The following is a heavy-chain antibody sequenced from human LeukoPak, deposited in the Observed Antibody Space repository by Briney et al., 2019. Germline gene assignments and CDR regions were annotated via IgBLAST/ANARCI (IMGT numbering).Heavy chain of an antibody. CDR2: IYYSGST. V-gene: IGHV4-59*01. CDR1: GGSISSYY. Sequence: SETLSLTCTVSGGSISSYYWSWIRQPPGKGLEWIGYIYYSGSTNYNPSLKSRVTISVDTSKNQFSLKLSSVTAADTAVYYCAIAGGYAQSRFDPWGQGTLVTVSS. CDR3: AIAGGYAQSRFDP. J-gene: IGHJ5*02. D-gene: IGHD5-12*01.